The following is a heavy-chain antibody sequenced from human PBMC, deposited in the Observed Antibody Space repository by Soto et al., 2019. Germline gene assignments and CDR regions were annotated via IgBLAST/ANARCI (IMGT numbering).Heavy chain of an antibody. CDR3: ARAHRTYYYDHGMDV. CDR2: IYHSGGSNDMST. V-gene: IGHV4-61*01. CDR1: GGSDSSESYY. Sequence: QVQLQESGPGLVKPSETLSLTCTVSGGSDSSESYYWNWMRQPPGKGLEWIGNIYHSGGSNDMSTHHNFSLKSRVTMSIDTSKNHFSLNLPSVTAADTAVYYCARAHRTYYYDHGMDVWGHGPAVPVSS. J-gene: IGHJ6*02.